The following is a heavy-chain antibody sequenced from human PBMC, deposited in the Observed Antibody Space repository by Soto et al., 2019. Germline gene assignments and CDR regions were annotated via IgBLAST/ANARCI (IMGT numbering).Heavy chain of an antibody. J-gene: IGHJ4*02. CDR2: IYYSGST. Sequence: SETLSLTCTVSGGSISSYYWSWIRQPPGKGLEWIGYIYYSGSTNYNPSLKSRVTISVDTSKNQFSLKLSSVTAADTAVYYCARSSSYGDELVFDYWGQRTLVTVSS. V-gene: IGHV4-59*01. CDR1: GGSISSYY. D-gene: IGHD4-17*01. CDR3: ARSSSYGDELVFDY.